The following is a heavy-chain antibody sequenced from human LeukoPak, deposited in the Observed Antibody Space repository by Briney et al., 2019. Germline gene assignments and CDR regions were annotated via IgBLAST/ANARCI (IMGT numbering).Heavy chain of an antibody. CDR1: GFIFSSYG. CDR2: IRYDADNK. J-gene: IGHJ4*02. V-gene: IGHV3-30*02. Sequence: GGSLRLSCAASGFIFSSYGMHGVRQAPGKGLEGVAFIRYDADNKYYADSVKGRFTISRDNSKKTLYLQMNSLRAEDTAVYNCAKDLTGTYCLDYWGQGTLVTVSS. D-gene: IGHD1-1*01. CDR3: AKDLTGTYCLDY.